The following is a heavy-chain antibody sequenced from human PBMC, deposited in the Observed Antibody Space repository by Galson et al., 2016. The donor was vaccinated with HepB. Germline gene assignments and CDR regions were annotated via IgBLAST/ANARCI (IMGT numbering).Heavy chain of an antibody. V-gene: IGHV4-39*02. J-gene: IGHJ4*02. CDR3: ARISKGYDRYYFDY. D-gene: IGHD2-2*01. CDR1: GGSVSIDNDY. Sequence: ETLSLTCIVSGGSVSIDNDYWAWVRQPPRKGLEWIATVHYSGNTYYNVSLKSRVTISIDMSKNHFSLKLNSVSAADTAVYYCARISKGYDRYYFDYWGQGTLVTVSS. CDR2: VHYSGNT.